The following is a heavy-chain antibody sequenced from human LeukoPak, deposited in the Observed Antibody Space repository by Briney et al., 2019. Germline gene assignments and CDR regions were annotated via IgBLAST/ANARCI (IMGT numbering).Heavy chain of an antibody. CDR3: ARHVGGYDFWSGYLNWFDP. D-gene: IGHD3-3*01. V-gene: IGHV4-34*01. J-gene: IGHJ5*02. CDR1: GGSFSGYY. CDR2: INHSGST. Sequence: SETLSLTCAVYGGSFSGYYWSWIRQPPGKGLEWIGEINHSGSTNYNPSLKSRVTISVDTSKNQFSLKLSSVTAADTAVYYCARHVGGYDFWSGYLNWFDPWGQGTLVTVSS.